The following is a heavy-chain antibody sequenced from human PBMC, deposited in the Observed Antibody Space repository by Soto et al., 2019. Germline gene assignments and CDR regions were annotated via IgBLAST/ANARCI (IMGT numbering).Heavy chain of an antibody. J-gene: IGHJ4*02. CDR1: GYTFTSYR. CDR2: ISAYNGNT. D-gene: IGHD4-4*01. CDR3: ARDRIGNDYSNYEYNY. V-gene: IGHV1-18*01. Sequence: QVQLVQSGAEVKKPGASVKVSCKASGYTFTSYRISWVRQAPGQGLEWMGWISAYNGNTNYAQKLQGRVTMTTDTSTSTAYMELRSLRSDETAVYYCARDRIGNDYSNYEYNYWGQGTLVTVSS.